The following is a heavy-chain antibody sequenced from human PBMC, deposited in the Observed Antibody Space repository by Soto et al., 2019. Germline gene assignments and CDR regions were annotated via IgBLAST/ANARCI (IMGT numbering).Heavy chain of an antibody. V-gene: IGHV1-46*01. D-gene: IGHD2-21*02. CDR3: ARDGVVVTATDYYYYGMDV. CDR2: INPSGGST. Sequence: GASVKVSCKASGYTFTSYYMHWVRQAPGQGLEWMGIINPSGGSTSYAQKFQGRVTMTRDTSTSTVYMELSSLRSEDTAVYYCARDGVVVTATDYYYYGMDVWGQGTTVTVSS. CDR1: GYTFTSYY. J-gene: IGHJ6*02.